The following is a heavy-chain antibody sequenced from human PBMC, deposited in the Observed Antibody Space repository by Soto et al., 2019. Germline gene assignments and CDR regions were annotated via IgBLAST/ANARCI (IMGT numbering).Heavy chain of an antibody. CDR1: GFSLNTGGVG. V-gene: IGHV2-5*02. CDR3: VRNWRYYGGDYDYGMDA. D-gene: IGHD3-10*01. Sequence: ITLKESGPTLVKPTQTLTLTCTFSGFSLNTGGVGVGWVRQPRGKAMEWLALIYWDDDERYRPSLRSRLNITKDTIKNQVVLTMTNMDPEDTATYYCVRNWRYYGGDYDYGMDAWGQGTTVTVSS. CDR2: IYWDDDE. J-gene: IGHJ6*02.